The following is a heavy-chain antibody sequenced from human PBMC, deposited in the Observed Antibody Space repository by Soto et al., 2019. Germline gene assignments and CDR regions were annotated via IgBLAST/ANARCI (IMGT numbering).Heavy chain of an antibody. CDR2: IIPIIGII. CDR1: GGTFSTYT. D-gene: IGHD4-4*01. J-gene: IGHJ5*02. CDR3: AGDPDSHYNDSHASSYP. V-gene: IGHV1-69*08. Sequence: QVQLVQSGAEVKKPGSSVKVSCNASGGTFSTYTITWVRQAPGQGLEWMGRIIPIIGIINYAQKFQGRVTISADKFTGTAYMELTGLRSDDTAVYYCAGDPDSHYNDSHASSYPWGQGTLVTVSS.